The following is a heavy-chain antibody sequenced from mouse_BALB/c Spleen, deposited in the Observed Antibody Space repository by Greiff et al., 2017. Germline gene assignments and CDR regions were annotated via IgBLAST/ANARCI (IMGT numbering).Heavy chain of an antibody. J-gene: IGHJ1*01. V-gene: IGHV5-6-5*01. CDR1: GFTFSSYA. D-gene: IGHD2-3*01. CDR3: ARRGIYDGPSYWYFDV. Sequence: EVQLVESGGGLVKPGGSLKLSCAASGFTFSSYAMSWVRQTPEKRLEWVASISSGRSTYYPDRVKGRFTISRDNARNILYLQMSSLRSVDTAMYYCARRGIYDGPSYWYFDVWGAGTTVTVSS. CDR2: ISSGRST.